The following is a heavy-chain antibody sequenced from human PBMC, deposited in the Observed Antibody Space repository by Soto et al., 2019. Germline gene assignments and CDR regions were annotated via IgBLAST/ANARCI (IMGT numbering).Heavy chain of an antibody. CDR1: GFTFSNYW. V-gene: IGHV3-74*01. CDR2: INNDGTGI. J-gene: IGHJ4*02. Sequence: PGGSLRLSCAASGFTFSNYWMIWVRQAPRKGLVWVSRINNDGTGIRYADSVKGRFTISRDNGKNTLYLQMNSLRAEDTAVYYCATSPSVPGNDWGQGTLVTVSS. CDR3: ATSPSVPGND. D-gene: IGHD1-1*01.